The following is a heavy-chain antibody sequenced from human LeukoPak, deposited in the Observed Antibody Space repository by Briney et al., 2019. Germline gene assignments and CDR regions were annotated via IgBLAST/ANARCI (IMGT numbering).Heavy chain of an antibody. V-gene: IGHV1-18*01. D-gene: IGHD3-16*01. CDR1: GHTFTTYE. J-gene: IGHJ4*02. CDR3: ARNHLGLGL. CDR2: SNTRNGNA. Sequence: ASVKVSCKASGHTFTTYEIIWVRQSPGQGLGWMGWSNTRNGNANYAHQLQGRVTMTTDTSTSTSYLELASLRFDDTAIYYCARNHLGLGLWGQGTLVTVSS.